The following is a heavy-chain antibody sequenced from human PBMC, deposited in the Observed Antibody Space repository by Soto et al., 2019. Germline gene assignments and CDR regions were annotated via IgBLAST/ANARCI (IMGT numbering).Heavy chain of an antibody. CDR1: GYTFTSYY. CDR3: ARDLRGSYSDYYYYGMDV. CDR2: INPSGGST. Sequence: QVQLVQSGAEVKKPGASVKVSCKASGYTFTSYYMHWVRQAPGQGLEWMGIINPSGGSTSYAQKCQGRVTMTRDTSTSTVYMELSSLRSEDTAVYYCARDLRGSYSDYYYYGMDVWGPGTTVTVSS. J-gene: IGHJ6*02. D-gene: IGHD3-16*01. V-gene: IGHV1-46*01.